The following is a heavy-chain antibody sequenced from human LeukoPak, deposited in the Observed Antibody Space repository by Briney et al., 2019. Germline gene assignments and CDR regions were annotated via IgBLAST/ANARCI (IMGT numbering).Heavy chain of an antibody. CDR1: GFTFSSYW. CDR3: ARVIGPIAVAGFFDY. CDR2: IKQDGSEK. Sequence: PGGSLRLSCAASGFTFSSYWMSWVRQAPGKGLEWVANIKQDGSEKYYVDSVKGRFTISRDNAKNSLYLQMNSLRAEDTAVYYCARVIGPIAVAGFFDYWGQGTLVTISS. D-gene: IGHD6-19*01. V-gene: IGHV3-7*01. J-gene: IGHJ4*02.